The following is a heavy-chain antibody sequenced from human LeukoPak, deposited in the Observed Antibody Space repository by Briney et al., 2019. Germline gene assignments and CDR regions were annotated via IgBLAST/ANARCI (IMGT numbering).Heavy chain of an antibody. V-gene: IGHV6-1*01. CDR2: TYYRSKWYN. CDR1: VDSVSSNIAA. CDR3: GRGLRYSESYVVEY. Sequence: SQTFSLTCAISVDSVSSNIAAWNWIRQSPSRGLEWLGRTYYRSKWYNDYAVSVRSRITIDPDTSKNQFSLQLNSVTPEDTAVYYCGRGLRYSESYVVEYWGQGTLVTVSS. J-gene: IGHJ4*02. D-gene: IGHD1-26*01.